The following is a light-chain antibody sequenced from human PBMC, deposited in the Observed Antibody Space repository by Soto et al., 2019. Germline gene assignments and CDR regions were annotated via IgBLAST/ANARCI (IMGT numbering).Light chain of an antibody. J-gene: IGLJ1*01. Sequence: QSVLTQPPSASGSPGQSVTISCTGTSSDVGGYDYVSWYQQHPGKAPKLMIYEVSQRPSGVPDRFSGSKSGTTASLTVSGLQAEDEADYYCSSYAGSADYVFGTGTKLTVL. V-gene: IGLV2-8*01. CDR2: EVS. CDR3: SSYAGSADYV. CDR1: SSDVGGYDY.